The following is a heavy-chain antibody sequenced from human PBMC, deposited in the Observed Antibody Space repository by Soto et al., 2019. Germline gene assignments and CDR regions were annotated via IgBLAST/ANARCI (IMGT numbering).Heavy chain of an antibody. J-gene: IGHJ5*02. V-gene: IGHV3-23*01. CDR1: GFTFSNYA. CDR2: IARAGDLI. CDR3: AKSLTVQVLYYFXP. Sequence: GGSLRLSCAASGFTFSNYAMVWVRQAPGKGLEWVSAIARAGDLIRYADSVKGRFTISRDNSNNTLYLQMSSLRAEDTAIYFCAKSLTVQVLYYFXPWGPGTQVT. D-gene: IGHD2-2*02.